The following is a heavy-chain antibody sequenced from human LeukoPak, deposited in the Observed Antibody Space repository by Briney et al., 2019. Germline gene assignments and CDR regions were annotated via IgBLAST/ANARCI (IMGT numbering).Heavy chain of an antibody. D-gene: IGHD3-10*01. CDR1: GFTFSSYA. CDR3: AKDLTFGELNAGYFCYGLDV. CDR2: ISGSSGST. V-gene: IGHV3-23*01. Sequence: GGSLRLSCAASGFTFSSYAMSWVRQAPGKGLEWVSGISGSSGSTHYADSVKGRFTISRDNSKNTLWLQVNSLRAEDTAVYYCAKDLTFGELNAGYFCYGLDVWGQGTTVTVSS. J-gene: IGHJ6*02.